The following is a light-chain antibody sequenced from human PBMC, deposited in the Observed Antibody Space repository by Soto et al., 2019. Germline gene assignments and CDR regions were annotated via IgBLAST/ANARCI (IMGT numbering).Light chain of an antibody. CDR1: SSDVGAYIF. J-gene: IGLJ2*01. Sequence: QSVLTQPPSASGSPGQSVTISCTGTSSDVGAYIFVSWYQQHPGKAPKLMVYDVNRRPPGVPDRFFGSKSGNTASLTVSGLQAEDEADYYCQSYDSSLSGSNVFGGGTKLTVL. V-gene: IGLV2-8*01. CDR3: QSYDSSLSGSNV. CDR2: DVN.